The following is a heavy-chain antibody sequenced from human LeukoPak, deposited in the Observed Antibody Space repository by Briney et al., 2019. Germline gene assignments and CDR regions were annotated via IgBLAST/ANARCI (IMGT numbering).Heavy chain of an antibody. CDR3: ARLLGQGDGYKAFDY. V-gene: IGHV3-21*01. Sequence: PGGSLRPSCAASGFTFSSHALNWVRQAPGKGLECVSSISSSSSYIHYADSVKGRFTISRDNAKNSLFLQMDSLRPEDTAVYYCARLLGQGDGYKAFDYWGQGTLVTVSS. CDR2: ISSSSSYI. D-gene: IGHD5-24*01. J-gene: IGHJ4*02. CDR1: GFTFSSHA.